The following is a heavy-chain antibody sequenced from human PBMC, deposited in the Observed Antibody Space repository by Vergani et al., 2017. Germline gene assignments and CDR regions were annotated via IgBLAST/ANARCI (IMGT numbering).Heavy chain of an antibody. D-gene: IGHD2-15*01. Sequence: VPLVESGGGLVQPGGSLRLSCAASGFTFTNYGMHWVRQAPGKGLEWVAFTRYDGIVEYYGDSVRGRFTISRDNSKNTLYLQMNRLRPEDTAVYYCATAGAAYCRGASCYDFFEYWGQGTLVTVAS. CDR3: ATAGAAYCRGASCYDFFEY. CDR1: GFTFTNYG. CDR2: TRYDGIVE. V-gene: IGHV3-30*02. J-gene: IGHJ4*02.